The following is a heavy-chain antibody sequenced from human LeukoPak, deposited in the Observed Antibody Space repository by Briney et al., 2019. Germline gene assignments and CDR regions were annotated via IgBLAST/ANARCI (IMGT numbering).Heavy chain of an antibody. V-gene: IGHV3-66*01. D-gene: IGHD6-6*01. Sequence: GGSLRLSCAASGFTVSNNYMRWVRQAPGKGLEWVSLIYSGGGTYYADAVKGRFTISRDGSKNMLYLQMDSPRAEDTAIYYCARDPPAVAANTYGWGQGTLVTVSS. J-gene: IGHJ4*02. CDR3: ARDPPAVAANTYG. CDR1: GFTVSNNY. CDR2: IYSGGGT.